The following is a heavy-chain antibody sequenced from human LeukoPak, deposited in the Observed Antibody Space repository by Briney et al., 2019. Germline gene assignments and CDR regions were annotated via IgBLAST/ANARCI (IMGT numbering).Heavy chain of an antibody. CDR3: AKSRSSSSTSCYNY. D-gene: IGHD2-2*02. J-gene: IGHJ4*02. Sequence: GGSLRLSCAASGFTFSSYAMNWVRQAPGKGLEWVSAISGSGASTYYADSVKDRSTLSRDDSKNTLYLQMNSLRAEDTAVYYCAKSRSSSSTSCYNYWGQGTLVTVSS. CDR2: ISGSGAST. V-gene: IGHV3-23*01. CDR1: GFTFSSYA.